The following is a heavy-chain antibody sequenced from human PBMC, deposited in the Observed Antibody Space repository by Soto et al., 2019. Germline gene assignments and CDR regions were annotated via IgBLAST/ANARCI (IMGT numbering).Heavy chain of an antibody. D-gene: IGHD2-21*02. Sequence: PSETLSLTCTVSGGSISSGGYYWSWSRQHPGKGLEWIGYIYYSGSTYYNPSLKSRVTISVDTSKNQFSLKLSSVTAADTAVYYCARSQVTTGHYYYYYGMDVWGQGTTVTVSS. CDR3: ARSQVTTGHYYYYYGMDV. CDR2: IYYSGST. J-gene: IGHJ6*02. V-gene: IGHV4-31*03. CDR1: GGSISSGGYY.